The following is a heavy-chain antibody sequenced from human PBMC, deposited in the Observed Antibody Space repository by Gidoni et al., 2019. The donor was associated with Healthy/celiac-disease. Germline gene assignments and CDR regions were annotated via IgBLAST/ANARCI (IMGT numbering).Heavy chain of an antibody. Sequence: QVQLQESGPGLVKPSETLSLTCTVSGGSVSSGSYYWSWIRQPPGKGLEWIGYIYYSGSTNYNPSLKSRVTISVDTSKNQFSLKLSSVTAADTAVYYCAGYGSGSYDFDYWGQGTLVTVSS. CDR2: IYYSGST. D-gene: IGHD3-10*01. J-gene: IGHJ4*02. CDR1: GGSVSSGSYY. CDR3: AGYGSGSYDFDY. V-gene: IGHV4-61*01.